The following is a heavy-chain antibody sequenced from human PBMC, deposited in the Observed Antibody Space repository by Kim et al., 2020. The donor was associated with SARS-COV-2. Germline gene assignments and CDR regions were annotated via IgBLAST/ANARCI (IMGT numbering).Heavy chain of an antibody. CDR1: VGSISSDY. V-gene: IGHV4-59*01. Sequence: SETLSLTCTVSVGSISSDYWTWIRQPPGKGLEWIGYIHYSGRTRYNPSLRSRVAIFVDPSKIHFSLRLTSVTAADTAVYFCARIPDIAGWPFDSWGQGILVSVSS. CDR2: IHYSGRT. D-gene: IGHD6-19*01. J-gene: IGHJ4*02. CDR3: ARIPDIAGWPFDS.